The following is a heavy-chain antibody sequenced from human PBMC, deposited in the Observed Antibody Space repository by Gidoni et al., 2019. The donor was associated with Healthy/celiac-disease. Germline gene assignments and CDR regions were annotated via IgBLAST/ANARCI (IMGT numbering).Heavy chain of an antibody. D-gene: IGHD3-3*01. Sequence: QVQLVQSGAEVKKPGASVKVSCKASGYTFTSYAMHWVRQAPGQRLEWMGWINAGNGNTKYSQKFQGRVTITRDTSASTAYMELSSLRSEDTAVYYCASGTIFGVAERQYYYYYYMDVWGKGTTVTVSS. V-gene: IGHV1-3*01. CDR1: GYTFTSYA. CDR3: ASGTIFGVAERQYYYYYYMDV. J-gene: IGHJ6*03. CDR2: INAGNGNT.